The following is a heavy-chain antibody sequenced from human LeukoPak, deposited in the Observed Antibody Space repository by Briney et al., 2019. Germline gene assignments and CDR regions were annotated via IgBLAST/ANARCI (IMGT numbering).Heavy chain of an antibody. CDR2: IKSKTDGGTT. V-gene: IGHV3-15*01. D-gene: IGHD6-19*01. J-gene: IGHJ6*02. CDR1: GFTFSNAW. CDR3: TTDPTGYSSGWETTYYYYYGMDV. Sequence: GGSLRLSCAASGFTFSNAWMSWVRQAPWKGLEWVGLIKSKTDGGTTDYAAPVKGRFTISRDDSKNTVYLQMNRLKPEDTAVYYRTTDPTGYSSGWETTYYYYYGMDVWGQGTTVTVSS.